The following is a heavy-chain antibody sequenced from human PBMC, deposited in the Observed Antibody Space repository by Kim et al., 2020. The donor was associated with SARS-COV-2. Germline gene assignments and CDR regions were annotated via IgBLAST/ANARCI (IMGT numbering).Heavy chain of an antibody. CDR3: TRDGLYCSSTSCYVAF. V-gene: IGHV3-11*04. Sequence: GGSLRLSCAASGFSFSDHYMGWIRQAPGKGLEWVSYISGSGSTIYYADSVKGRFTISRDNAKKSLYLQVNSPRAEDTAVYYCTRDGLYCSSTSCYVAFWGQGTLVTVTS. J-gene: IGHJ4*02. CDR2: ISGSGSTI. CDR1: GFSFSDHY. D-gene: IGHD2-2*01.